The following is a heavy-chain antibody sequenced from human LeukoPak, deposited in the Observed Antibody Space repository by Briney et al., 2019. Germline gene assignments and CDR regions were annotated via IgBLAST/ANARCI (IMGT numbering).Heavy chain of an antibody. CDR1: GGSISSSSYY. CDR2: IYYSGST. J-gene: IGHJ5*02. D-gene: IGHD1-14*01. V-gene: IGHV4-39*01. Sequence: KPSETLSLTCTVSGGSISSSSYYWGWIRQPPGKGLEWIGSIYYSGSTYYNPSLKSRVTMSIDTSKNQFSLKLRSVTAADTAVYYCARLPESHGACFDPWGQGTPVTVSS. CDR3: ARLPESHGACFDP.